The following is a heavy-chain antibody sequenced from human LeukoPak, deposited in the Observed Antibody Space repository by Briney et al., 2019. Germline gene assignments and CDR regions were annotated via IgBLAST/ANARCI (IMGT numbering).Heavy chain of an antibody. CDR1: GGTFSSYA. CDR2: ISAYNGNT. D-gene: IGHD3-22*01. CDR3: ARDVTMIVVATLNFDY. V-gene: IGHV1-18*01. Sequence: ASVKVSCKASGGTFSSYAISWVRQAPGQGLEWMGWISAYNGNTNYAQRLQGRVTMTTDTSTSTAYMELRSLRSDDTAVYYCARDVTMIVVATLNFDYWGQGTLVTVSS. J-gene: IGHJ4*02.